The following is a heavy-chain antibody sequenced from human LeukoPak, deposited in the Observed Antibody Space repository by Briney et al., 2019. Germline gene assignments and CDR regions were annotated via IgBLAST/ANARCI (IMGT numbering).Heavy chain of an antibody. D-gene: IGHD2-2*01. V-gene: IGHV3-7*01. CDR2: INQDGSGE. CDR3: ARAGPYQLPPRPVDY. CDR1: GFTFSSYW. J-gene: IGHJ4*02. Sequence: GGSLRLSCAAPGFTFSSYWMSWVRQAPGKGLEWVANINQDGSGEYYVDSVKGRFTISRDNAKNSLFLQMNSLRAEDTAIYYCARAGPYQLPPRPVDYWGQGTLVTVSS.